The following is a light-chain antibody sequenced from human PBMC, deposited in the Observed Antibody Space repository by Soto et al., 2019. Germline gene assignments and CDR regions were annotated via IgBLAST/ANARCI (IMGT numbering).Light chain of an antibody. CDR1: QTVSSSY. Sequence: EIVLTQSPGTLSLSPGERATLFCRASQTVSSSYLGWYQQKPGQAPRLLIYGASSRATGIPDRFSGSSSGTDFTLTISRLEPEDFAVYYCQQYGSPPLTFGGGTKVEI. J-gene: IGKJ4*01. CDR2: GAS. CDR3: QQYGSPPLT. V-gene: IGKV3-20*01.